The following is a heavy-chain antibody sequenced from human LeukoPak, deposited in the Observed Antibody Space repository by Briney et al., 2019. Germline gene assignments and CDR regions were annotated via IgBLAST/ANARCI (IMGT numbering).Heavy chain of an antibody. CDR2: IYTSGST. Sequence: TSETLSLTCTVSGGSISSYYWSWIRQPAGKGLEWIGRIYTSGSTNYNPSLKSRVTMSVDTSKNQFSLKLSSVTAADTAVYYCARDEGLAAPGGTGIWFDPWGQGTLVTVSS. CDR1: GGSISSYY. CDR3: ARDEGLAAPGGTGIWFDP. J-gene: IGHJ5*02. V-gene: IGHV4-4*07. D-gene: IGHD6-13*01.